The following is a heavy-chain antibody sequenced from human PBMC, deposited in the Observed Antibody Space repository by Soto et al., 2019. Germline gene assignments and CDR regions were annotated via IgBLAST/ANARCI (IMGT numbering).Heavy chain of an antibody. Sequence: EVQLVESGGGLVQPGGSLRLSCAASGFTFSDHYMDWVRQAPGKGLEWVGRIKNKANSYTTEYAASVKGRFTISRDDSKNSLDLQRNSLKTEDTAVYYCARVRLGVTTRLFVYWAQGTLVTVSS. CDR2: IKNKANSYTT. CDR3: ARVRLGVTTRLFVY. V-gene: IGHV3-72*01. D-gene: IGHD6-25*01. CDR1: GFTFSDHY. J-gene: IGHJ4*02.